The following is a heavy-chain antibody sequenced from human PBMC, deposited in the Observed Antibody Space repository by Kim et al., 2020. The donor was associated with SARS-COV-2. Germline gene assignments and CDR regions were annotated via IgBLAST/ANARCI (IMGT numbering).Heavy chain of an antibody. V-gene: IGHV1-3*01. J-gene: IGHJ3*02. Sequence: ASVKVSCKASGYTFTSYAMHWVRQAPGQRLEWMGWINVGNGNTKYSQKFQGRVTITRDTSASTAYMELSSLRSEDTAVYYCARALWGITGSSAFDIWGQGTMVTVSS. CDR2: INVGNGNT. CDR1: GYTFTSYA. D-gene: IGHD1-20*01. CDR3: ARALWGITGSSAFDI.